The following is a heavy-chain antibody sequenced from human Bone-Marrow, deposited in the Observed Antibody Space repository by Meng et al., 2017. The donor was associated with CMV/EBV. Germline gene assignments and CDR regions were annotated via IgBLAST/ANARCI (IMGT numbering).Heavy chain of an antibody. CDR2: INPDSGGT. V-gene: IGHV1-2*02. D-gene: IGHD1-14*01. CDR1: GYKFTGYY. J-gene: IGHJ4*02. Sequence: ASVKVSCKASGYKFTGYYMHWVRQAPGQGLEWMGWINPDSGGTDYAQNFQGRVTMTRDTSITTAYMELYSLRSDDTAVYYCAAEPGDYWGQGTLVTVSS. CDR3: AAEPGDY.